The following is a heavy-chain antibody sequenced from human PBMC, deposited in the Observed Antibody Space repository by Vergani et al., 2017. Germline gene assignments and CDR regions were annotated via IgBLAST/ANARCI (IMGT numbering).Heavy chain of an antibody. CDR3: ATLKSRYYDSSGYFGYYFDY. Sequence: QVQLQESGPGLVKPSQTLSLTCTVSGGSISNDSYYWTWIRQPAGKGLEYIGRIYTRGSTNYNLSLKSRVTISVDTSKNQFSLNLRSVTAADTAVYYCATLKSRYYDSSGYFGYYFDYWGQGTLVTVSS. CDR1: GGSISNDSYY. V-gene: IGHV4-61*02. J-gene: IGHJ4*02. CDR2: IYTRGST. D-gene: IGHD3-22*01.